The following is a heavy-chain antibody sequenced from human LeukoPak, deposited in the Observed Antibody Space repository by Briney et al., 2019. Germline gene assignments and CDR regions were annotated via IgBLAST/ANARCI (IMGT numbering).Heavy chain of an antibody. J-gene: IGHJ4*02. CDR1: GFIFDEYA. CDR3: ARGKEILTGYYLTDY. Sequence: PGRSLRLSCAASGFIFDEYAMHWVRQAPGKGLEWVSGITWNSGSVGYADSVKGRFTISRDNTKNSLYLQMNSLRAEDTAVYYCARGKEILTGYYLTDYWGQGTLVTVSS. V-gene: IGHV3-9*01. D-gene: IGHD3-9*01. CDR2: ITWNSGSV.